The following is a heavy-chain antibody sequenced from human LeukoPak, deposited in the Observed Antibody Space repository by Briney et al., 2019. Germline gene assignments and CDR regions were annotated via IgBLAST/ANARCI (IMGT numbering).Heavy chain of an antibody. CDR1: GFTFSSYV. J-gene: IGHJ4*03. Sequence: GGSLRLSCTASGFTFSSYVTSWVRQAPAKGLEWDSFILGSGDTISYAASVNGRFTISSVNSKNTLDLQVNSLRVEDTAIYYCVRGERKTGFDYWGHGALVVVAS. D-gene: IGHD1-1*01. CDR3: VRGERKTGFDY. V-gene: IGHV3-23*01. CDR2: ILGSGDTI.